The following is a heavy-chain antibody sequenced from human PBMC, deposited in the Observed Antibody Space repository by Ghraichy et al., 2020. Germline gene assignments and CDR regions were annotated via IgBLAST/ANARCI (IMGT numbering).Heavy chain of an antibody. J-gene: IGHJ4*02. CDR2: IFYSGST. D-gene: IGHD6-6*01. Sequence: SETLSLTCTVSGGSISTYYWTWIRQPPGKGLEWIGYIFYSGSTNYNPSLKSRVTISVDTSRNQFSLKLTSVTAADTAVYYCATWSYSTSFDYWGQGTLVAVSS. CDR3: ATWSYSTSFDY. CDR1: GGSISTYY. V-gene: IGHV4-59*01.